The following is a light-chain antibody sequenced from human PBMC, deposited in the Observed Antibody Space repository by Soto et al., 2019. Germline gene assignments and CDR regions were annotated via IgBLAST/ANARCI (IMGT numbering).Light chain of an antibody. CDR3: QQSYVTPLT. J-gene: IGKJ4*01. CDR2: AAS. CDR1: QTIDTF. V-gene: IGKV1-39*01. Sequence: IQLTQSPPSLSSCVGYRVTITCRASQTIDTFVNWYQQKPGRAPKLLIFAASTLHSGVPLRFSGSGSGTDFTLTITSLQPEDFATYYCQQSYVTPLTFGGGTKVDIK.